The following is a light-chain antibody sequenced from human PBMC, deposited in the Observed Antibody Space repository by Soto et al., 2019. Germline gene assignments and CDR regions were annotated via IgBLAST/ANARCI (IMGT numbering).Light chain of an antibody. CDR2: DTS. V-gene: IGKV3-20*01. J-gene: IGKJ5*01. CDR3: QQYGTSEII. Sequence: EIVLTQSPGTLSLSPGERATLSCRASQRPSNSHVAWYLLKPGQAPRLLIFDTSSRATGIPDRFSGSVSGTDFTLTISRLEPEDFEVFYCQQYGTSEIIFGQGTRLEIK. CDR1: QRPSNSH.